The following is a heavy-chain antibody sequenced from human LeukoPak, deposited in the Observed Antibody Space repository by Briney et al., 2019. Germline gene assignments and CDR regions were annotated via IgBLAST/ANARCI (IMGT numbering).Heavy chain of an antibody. V-gene: IGHV1-8*02. CDR1: GGTFSSYA. J-gene: IGHJ4*02. Sequence: ASVKVSCKASGGTFSSYAITWVRQAPGQGLEWMGWMNPNSGNTGYAQKFQGRVTMTRNTSISTAYMELRSLRSDDTAVYYCARVNIVAESLFDYWGQGTLVTVSS. CDR3: ARVNIVAESLFDY. D-gene: IGHD5-12*01. CDR2: MNPNSGNT.